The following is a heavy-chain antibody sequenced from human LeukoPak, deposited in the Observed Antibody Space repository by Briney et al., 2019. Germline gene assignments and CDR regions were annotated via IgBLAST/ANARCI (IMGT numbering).Heavy chain of an antibody. Sequence: PSETLSLTCTVSGGSISSYYWSWIRQPAGKGLEWIGRIYTSGSTNYNPSLKSRVTMSVDTSKSQFSLKLSSVTAADTAVYYRARDDSNYSYYYYGMDVWGQGTTVTVSS. D-gene: IGHD4-4*01. CDR1: GGSISSYY. J-gene: IGHJ6*02. CDR2: IYTSGST. CDR3: ARDDSNYSYYYYGMDV. V-gene: IGHV4-4*07.